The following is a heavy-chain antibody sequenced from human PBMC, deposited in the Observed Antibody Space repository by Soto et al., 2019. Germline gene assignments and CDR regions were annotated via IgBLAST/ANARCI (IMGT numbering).Heavy chain of an antibody. CDR1: GFTFSSYA. CDR3: ARDWYYDSSGYYFHPYYYYYYYGMDV. Sequence: SLRLSCAASGFTFSSYAMHWVRQAPGKGLEWVAVISYDGSNKYYADSVKGRFTISRDNSKNTLYLQMNSLRAEDTAVYYCARDWYYDSSGYYFHPYYYYYYYGMDVWGQGTTVTVSS. V-gene: IGHV3-30-3*01. J-gene: IGHJ6*02. D-gene: IGHD3-22*01. CDR2: ISYDGSNK.